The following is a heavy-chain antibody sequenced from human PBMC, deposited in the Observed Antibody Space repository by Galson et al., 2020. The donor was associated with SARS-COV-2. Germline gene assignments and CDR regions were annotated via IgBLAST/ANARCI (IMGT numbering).Heavy chain of an antibody. Sequence: GESLKISCAAPGFTVTSNSMSWVRQVPGKGLEWVSVNYGGGDNTHYADSVQGRISISRDSSKNTLNLQMNSLRADDTAVYYCARVLGDDYNRNRFDIWGQGTMVTVSS. D-gene: IGHD4-4*01. CDR1: GFTVTSNS. CDR2: NYGGGDNT. J-gene: IGHJ3*02. V-gene: IGHV3-66*01. CDR3: ARVLGDDYNRNRFDI.